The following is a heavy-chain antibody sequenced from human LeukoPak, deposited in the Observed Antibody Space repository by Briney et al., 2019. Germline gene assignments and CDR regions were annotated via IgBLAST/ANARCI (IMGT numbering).Heavy chain of an antibody. CDR2: IYTSGST. CDR1: SYSISSNNW. V-gene: IGHV4-28*01. J-gene: IGHJ6*03. D-gene: IGHD4-11*01. CDR3: ARHRGDNSNPRYYFYYMDV. Sequence: ETLSLTCAVSSYSISSNNWWGWIRQPPGKGLEWIGRIYTSGSTNYNPSLKSRVTMSGDTSKNHFSLKLSSVIAADAAVYYCARHRGDNSNPRYYFYYMDVWGKGTTVTVSS.